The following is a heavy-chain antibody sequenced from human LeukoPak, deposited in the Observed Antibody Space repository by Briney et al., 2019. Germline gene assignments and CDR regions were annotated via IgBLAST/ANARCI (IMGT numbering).Heavy chain of an antibody. D-gene: IGHD4-17*01. V-gene: IGHV3-30*18. J-gene: IGHJ3*02. Sequence: PGGSLRLSCAASGVTFSTYGMHWVRQAPGKGLEWVAVISYDGSNKYYADSVKGRFTISRDNSKNTLYLQMNSLRAEDTAVYYCAKIRGYGDYYDAFDIWGQGTMVTVSS. CDR1: GVTFSTYG. CDR2: ISYDGSNK. CDR3: AKIRGYGDYYDAFDI.